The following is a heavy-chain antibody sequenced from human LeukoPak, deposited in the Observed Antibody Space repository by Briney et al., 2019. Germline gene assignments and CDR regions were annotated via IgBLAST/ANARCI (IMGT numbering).Heavy chain of an antibody. CDR3: ARGVGSTTYYAMDV. V-gene: IGHV3-33*01. J-gene: IGHJ6*02. Sequence: GRSLRLSCAASGFTFSSSGIHWVRQAPGKGLEWVAVIGYDGSNKYYADSVQGRFTISRDNSKNTLFLQMNSLRAEDTAVYYCARGVGSTTYYAMDVWGQGITVTVSS. CDR2: IGYDGSNK. D-gene: IGHD2-2*01. CDR1: GFTFSSSG.